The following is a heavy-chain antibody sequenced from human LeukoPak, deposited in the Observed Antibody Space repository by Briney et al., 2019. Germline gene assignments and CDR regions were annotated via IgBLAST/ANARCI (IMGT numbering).Heavy chain of an antibody. CDR2: ITSSGTYI. CDR1: GFTFNNYN. J-gene: IGHJ6*03. CDR3: ARVGVIHYYYYMDV. V-gene: IGHV3-21*04. Sequence: GGSLRLSCATSGFTFNNYNMNWVRQAPGRALEWVSSITSSGTYIFYADSAKGRFTISRDNAKNSLYLQMNSLRAEDTALYYCARVGVIHYYYYMDVWGKGTTVAVSS. D-gene: IGHD3-10*01.